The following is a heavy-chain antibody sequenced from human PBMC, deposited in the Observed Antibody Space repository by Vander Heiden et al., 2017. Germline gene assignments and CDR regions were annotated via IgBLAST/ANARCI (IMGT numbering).Heavy chain of an antibody. D-gene: IGHD2-15*01. V-gene: IGHV1-24*01. CDR3: ATLSRYCSGGSCYSLFDY. Sequence: QVQLVQSGAEVKKPGASVKVSCKVSGYTLTELSMHWVRQAPGKGLEWMGGFVPEDGETIYAQKFQGRVTMTEDTSTDTAYMELSSLRSEDTAVYYCATLSRYCSGGSCYSLFDYWGQGTLVTVSS. CDR1: GYTLTELS. CDR2: FVPEDGET. J-gene: IGHJ4*02.